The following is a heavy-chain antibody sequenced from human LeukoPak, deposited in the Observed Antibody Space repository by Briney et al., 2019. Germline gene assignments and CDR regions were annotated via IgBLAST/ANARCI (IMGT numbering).Heavy chain of an antibody. Sequence: ASVKVSCKASGGTFSSYTISWVRQAPGQGLEWMGRINPNSGGTNYAQKFQGRVTMTRDTSISTAYMELSRLRSDDTAVYYCARELGITIFGVVIMVFDYWGQGTLVTVSS. CDR3: ARELGITIFGVVIMVFDY. CDR2: INPNSGGT. J-gene: IGHJ4*02. CDR1: GGTFSSYT. V-gene: IGHV1-2*06. D-gene: IGHD3-3*01.